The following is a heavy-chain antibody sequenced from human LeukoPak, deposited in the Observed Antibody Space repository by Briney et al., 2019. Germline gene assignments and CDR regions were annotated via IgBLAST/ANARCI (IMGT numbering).Heavy chain of an antibody. CDR3: AREEPMGCSSTSCDYYYYYYMDV. V-gene: IGHV4-39*07. CDR2: IYYSGST. D-gene: IGHD2-2*01. CDR1: GGSISSSSYY. J-gene: IGHJ6*03. Sequence: SETLSLTCTVSGGSISSSSYYWGWIRQPPGKGLEWIGSIYYSGSTYYNPSLKSRVTISVDTSENQFSLKLSSVTAADTAVYYCAREEPMGCSSTSCDYYYYYYMDVWGKGTTVTVSS.